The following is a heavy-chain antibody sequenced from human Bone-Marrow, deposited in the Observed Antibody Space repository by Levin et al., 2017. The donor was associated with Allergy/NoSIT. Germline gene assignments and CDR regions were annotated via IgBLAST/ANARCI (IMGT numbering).Heavy chain of an antibody. CDR1: GESLIHYY. CDR2: VNHRGDT. Sequence: PSETLSLTCAVYGESLIHYYWNWIRLTPGKRLEWIGEVNHRGDTKSSPSLRSRLTISMDTSKNQFSLRLTSVSAADTGVYYCAKPIHCSSTTCSGPFDSWGQGTLVTVSS. J-gene: IGHJ4*02. CDR3: AKPIHCSSTTCSGPFDS. D-gene: IGHD2-2*01. V-gene: IGHV4-34*01.